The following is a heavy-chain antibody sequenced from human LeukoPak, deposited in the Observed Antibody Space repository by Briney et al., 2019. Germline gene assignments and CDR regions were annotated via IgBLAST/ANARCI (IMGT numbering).Heavy chain of an antibody. Sequence: GGSLRLSCTASGFTFGDYAMSWFRQAPGKGLEWVGFIRSKAYGGTTEYAASVEGRFTISRDDSKSIAYLQMNSLKTEDTAVYYCTRSAKDGYNYWFDYWGQGTLVTVSS. CDR2: IRSKAYGGTT. CDR1: GFTFGDYA. V-gene: IGHV3-49*03. CDR3: TRSAKDGYNYWFDY. D-gene: IGHD5-24*01. J-gene: IGHJ4*02.